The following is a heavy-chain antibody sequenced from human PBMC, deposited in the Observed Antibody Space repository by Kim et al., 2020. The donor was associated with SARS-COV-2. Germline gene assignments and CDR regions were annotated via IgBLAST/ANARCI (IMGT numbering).Heavy chain of an antibody. CDR1: GFTFSTAW. CDR3: TTAAGSGWYPVLQY. D-gene: IGHD6-19*01. J-gene: IGHJ4*02. Sequence: GGSLRLSCAASGFTFSTAWMTWVRQAPGKGLEWVGRIKSKTDGGTTDYAAPVKGRFTISRDDSKNTLYLQKNSLKTEDTAVYYWTTAAGSGWYPVLQYWGQGTLVTVSS. V-gene: IGHV3-15*01. CDR2: IKSKTDGGTT.